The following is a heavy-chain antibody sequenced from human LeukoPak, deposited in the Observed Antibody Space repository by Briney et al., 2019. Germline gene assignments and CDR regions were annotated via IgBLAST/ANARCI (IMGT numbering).Heavy chain of an antibody. CDR2: IYHSGST. CDR1: GGSISSSNW. D-gene: IGHD6-19*01. J-gene: IGHJ5*02. CDR3: ARVEGIAVADWFDP. V-gene: IGHV4-4*02. Sequence: SETLSLTCAVSGGSISSSNWWSWVRQPPGKGLEWIGEIYHSGSTNYNPSLKSRVTISVDTSKNQFSLKLSSVTAADTAVYYCARVEGIAVADWFDPWGQGTLVTVSS.